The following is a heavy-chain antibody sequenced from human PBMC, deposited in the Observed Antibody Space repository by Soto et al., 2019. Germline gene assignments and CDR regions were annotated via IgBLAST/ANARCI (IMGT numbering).Heavy chain of an antibody. J-gene: IGHJ4*02. CDR1: GITFTNAW. CDR3: TTDPEDWPDY. V-gene: IGHV3-15*01. Sequence: GGSLRLSCAASGITFTNAWMSWVRQAPGKGLEWVGRIKSRTDGGTTDYAAPVKGRFTISRDDSKNMLFLQMNSPKSEDTAVYYCTTDPEDWPDYWGQGTLVTVSS. D-gene: IGHD2-15*01. CDR2: IKSRTDGGTT.